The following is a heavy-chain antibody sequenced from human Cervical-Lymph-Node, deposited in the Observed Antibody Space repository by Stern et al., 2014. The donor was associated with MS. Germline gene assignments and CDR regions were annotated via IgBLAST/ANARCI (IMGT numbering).Heavy chain of an antibody. D-gene: IGHD3-10*01. CDR2: ISHDGINK. J-gene: IGHJ6*02. V-gene: IGHV3-30*03. Sequence: QVHLAESGGGVVQPGRSLRLSCAASGFTFSNFGIHWVRQAPGKGLEWVALISHDGINKYSSDSLKGRLPLSRDKSKNTLYLQMDNLGTDDTAVYYCARVHPSGSHYDERDLLTMDVWGHGTTVIVS. CDR1: GFTFSNFG. CDR3: ARVHPSGSHYDERDLLTMDV.